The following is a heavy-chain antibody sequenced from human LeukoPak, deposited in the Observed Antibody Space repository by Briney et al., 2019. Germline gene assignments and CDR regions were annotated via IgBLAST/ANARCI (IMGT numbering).Heavy chain of an antibody. Sequence: GGSLRLSXAASGFTFSSYSMNWVRQAPGKGLEWVSSISSSSSYIYYADSVKGRFTISRDNAKNSLYLQMNSLRAEDTAVYYCARDAEMATISSYFDYWGQGTLVTVSS. CDR3: ARDAEMATISSYFDY. D-gene: IGHD5-24*01. CDR2: ISSSSSYI. V-gene: IGHV3-21*01. CDR1: GFTFSSYS. J-gene: IGHJ4*02.